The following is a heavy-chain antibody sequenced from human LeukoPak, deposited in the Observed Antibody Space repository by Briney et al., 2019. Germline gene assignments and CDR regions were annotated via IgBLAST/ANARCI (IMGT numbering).Heavy chain of an antibody. V-gene: IGHV4-34*01. Sequence: SETLSLTCAVYGGSFSGYYWSWIRQPPGKGLEWIGEINHSGSTNYNPSLKSRVTISVDTSKNQFSLKLSSVPAADTAVYYCARGSVRVVRGVTDNWGQGTLVTVSS. CDR2: INHSGST. D-gene: IGHD3-10*01. J-gene: IGHJ4*02. CDR1: GGSFSGYY. CDR3: ARGSVRVVRGVTDN.